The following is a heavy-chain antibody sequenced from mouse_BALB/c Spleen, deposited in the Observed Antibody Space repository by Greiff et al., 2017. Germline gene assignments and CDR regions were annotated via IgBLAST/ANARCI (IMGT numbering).Heavy chain of an antibody. CDR2: INPSNGGT. J-gene: IGHJ2*01. D-gene: IGHD2-4*01. Sequence: VQLQQSGAELVKPGASVKLSCKASGYTFTSYYMYWVKQRPGQGLEWIGEINPSNGGTNFNEKFKSKATLTVDKSSSTAYMQLSSLTSEDSAVYYCTSNDYDGFDYWGQGTTLTVSS. V-gene: IGHV1S81*02. CDR3: TSNDYDGFDY. CDR1: GYTFTSYY.